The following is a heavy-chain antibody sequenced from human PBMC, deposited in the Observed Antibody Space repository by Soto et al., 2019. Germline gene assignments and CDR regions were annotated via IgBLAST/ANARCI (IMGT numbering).Heavy chain of an antibody. CDR3: ARDSTGSFDS. CDR2: ITWDGGMT. Sequence: EVQLVESGGVVVQPGGSLRLSCAASGFTVDGNMMHWVRQAPGKGLEWVSLITWDGGMTHYADSVKGRFTISRDNSKNSLYLQMNSLRIEDTALYYCARDSTGSFDSWGQGTLVTVSS. D-gene: IGHD3-10*01. V-gene: IGHV3-43*01. J-gene: IGHJ4*02. CDR1: GFTVDGNM.